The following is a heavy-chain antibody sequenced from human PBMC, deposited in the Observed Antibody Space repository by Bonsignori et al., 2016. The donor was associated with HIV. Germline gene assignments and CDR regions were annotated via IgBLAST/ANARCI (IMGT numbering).Heavy chain of an antibody. D-gene: IGHD1-1*01. V-gene: IGHV3-7*01. Sequence: WIRQPPGKGLEWVANINHDGIETHSADSVKGRFTISRDNAVNSLYLQMNSLRGEDTAVYYCARANWRNEVNDYWGQGTLVTVSS. J-gene: IGHJ4*02. CDR2: INHDGIET. CDR3: ARANWRNEVNDY.